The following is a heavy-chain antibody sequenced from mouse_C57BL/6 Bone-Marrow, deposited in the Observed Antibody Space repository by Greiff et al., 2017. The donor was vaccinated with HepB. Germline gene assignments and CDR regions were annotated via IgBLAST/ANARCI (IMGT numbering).Heavy chain of an antibody. J-gene: IGHJ2*01. CDR1: GFSFNTYA. CDR2: IRSKSNNYAT. CDR3: VRCSDDYVSCFDY. Sequence: EVHLVESGGGLVQPKGSLKLSCAASGFSFNTYAMNWVRQAPGKGLEWVARIRSKSNNYATYYADSVKDRFTISRDDSESMLYLQMNNLKTEDTAMYYCVRCSDDYVSCFDYWGQGTTLTVSS. D-gene: IGHD2-4*01. V-gene: IGHV10-1*01.